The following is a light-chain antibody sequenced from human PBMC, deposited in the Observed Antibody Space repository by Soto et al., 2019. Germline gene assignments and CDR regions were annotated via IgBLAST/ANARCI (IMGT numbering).Light chain of an antibody. CDR1: SSDVGSYNL. Sequence: QSVLTQPASVSGSPGQSITISCTGTSSDVGSYNLVSWYQQHPGKAPKLMIYEGSKRPSGVSNRFSGSKSGNTASLTISGVQAEDEADYYCCSYAGSSNFVVFGGGTKLTVL. CDR3: CSYAGSSNFVV. CDR2: EGS. V-gene: IGLV2-23*03. J-gene: IGLJ2*01.